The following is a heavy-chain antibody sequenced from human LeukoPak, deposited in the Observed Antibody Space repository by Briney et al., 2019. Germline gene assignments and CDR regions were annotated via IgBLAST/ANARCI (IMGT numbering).Heavy chain of an antibody. V-gene: IGHV4-39*01. J-gene: IGHJ4*02. CDR1: GGSISSSSYC. Sequence: PSETLSLTCTVSGGSISSSSYCWGWLRQPPGKGLEWIGSIFYSGSTYYNPSLKRRVTIFVETSKNQFSLKLSPVTAADTAVYYCARLRPEGAAGSPDYWGQGTLVTVSS. CDR3: ARLRPEGAAGSPDY. CDR2: IFYSGST. D-gene: IGHD6-13*01.